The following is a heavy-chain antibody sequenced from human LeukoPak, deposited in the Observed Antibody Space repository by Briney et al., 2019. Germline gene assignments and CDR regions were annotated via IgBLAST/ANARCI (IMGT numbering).Heavy chain of an antibody. V-gene: IGHV1-3*01. CDR2: INAGNGNT. D-gene: IGHD1-26*01. J-gene: IGHJ6*02. CDR1: GYTFTSYA. CDR3: ARETRGSPTYYYYDMDV. Sequence: ASVKVSCKASGYTFTSYAMHWVRQAPGQRLEWMGWINAGNGNTKYSQKFQGRVTITRDTSASTAYMEPSSLRSEDTAVYYCARETRGSPTYYYYDMDVWGQGTTVTVSS.